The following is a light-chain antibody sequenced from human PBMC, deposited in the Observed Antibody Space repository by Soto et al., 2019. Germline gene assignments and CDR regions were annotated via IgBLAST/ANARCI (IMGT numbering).Light chain of an antibody. Sequence: QSVLTQPPSASGTPGHRVTISCSGISSNIGATSDVHWYQQLPGAAPKLLIYGNNNRPSGVPARFSGSKSGTSASLAITGLQVEDEADYYCQSYDSTLRGLVAFGGGTKLTVL. CDR2: GNN. CDR3: QSYDSTLRGLVA. CDR1: SSNIGATSD. V-gene: IGLV1-40*01. J-gene: IGLJ2*01.